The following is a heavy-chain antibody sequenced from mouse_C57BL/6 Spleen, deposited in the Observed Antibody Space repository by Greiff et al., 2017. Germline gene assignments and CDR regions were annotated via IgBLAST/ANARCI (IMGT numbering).Heavy chain of an antibody. CDR3: ARRYYGSTYLYFDV. CDR2: IDPSDSET. Sequence: QVQLQQPGAELVRPGSSVKLSCKASGYTFTSYWMHWVKQRPIQGLEWIGNIDPSDSETHYNQKFKDKATLTVDKSSSTAYMQLSSLTSEDSAVXYCARRYYGSTYLYFDVWGTGTTVTVSS. D-gene: IGHD1-1*01. V-gene: IGHV1-52*01. CDR1: GYTFTSYW. J-gene: IGHJ1*03.